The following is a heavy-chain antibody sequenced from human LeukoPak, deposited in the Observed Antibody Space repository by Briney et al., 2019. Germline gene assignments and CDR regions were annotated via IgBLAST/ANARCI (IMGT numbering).Heavy chain of an antibody. V-gene: IGHV4-38-2*01. CDR1: GYSISSGYY. D-gene: IGHD1-1*01. CDR3: AGDKETTGNGRPNWFDP. J-gene: IGHJ5*02. Sequence: SETLSLTCAVSGYSISSGYYWGWIRPPPGKGLQWIGTIFQRGYSYYNPSLKSRATISVDTSTNQFSLKLSSVTAADTAVYYCAGDKETTGNGRPNWFDPWGQGTLVTVSS. CDR2: IFQRGYS.